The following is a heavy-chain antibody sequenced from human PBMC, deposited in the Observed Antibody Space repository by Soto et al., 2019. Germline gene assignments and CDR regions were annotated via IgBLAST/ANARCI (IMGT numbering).Heavy chain of an antibody. CDR2: IKQDGSEK. Sequence: EVQLLESGGDLVQPGGSLRLSCAATGFTFSSYGMSWVRQAPGKGLEWVANIKQDGSEKYYVDSVKGRFTISRDNAKNSLYLQMNSLRAEDTAVYYCARDPGGSSWYNYYYYYGMDVWGQGTTVTVSS. CDR3: ARDPGGSSWYNYYYYYGMDV. CDR1: GFTFSSYG. D-gene: IGHD6-13*01. J-gene: IGHJ6*02. V-gene: IGHV3-7*01.